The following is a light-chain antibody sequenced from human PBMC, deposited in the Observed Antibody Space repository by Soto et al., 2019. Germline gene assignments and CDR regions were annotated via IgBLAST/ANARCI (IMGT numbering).Light chain of an antibody. Sequence: EIVMTQSPATLSVSPGERATLSCRASQSISSSLAWYQQKPGQPPRLLIYGASTRATGVSARFGGSGSGTEFTLTISSLQSEDFAVYYCQQYDNWPPWTFGQGTKVDIK. CDR3: QQYDNWPPWT. J-gene: IGKJ1*01. V-gene: IGKV3-15*01. CDR2: GAS. CDR1: QSISSS.